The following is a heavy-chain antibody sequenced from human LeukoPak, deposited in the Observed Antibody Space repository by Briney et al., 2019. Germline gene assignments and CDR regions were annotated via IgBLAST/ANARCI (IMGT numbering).Heavy chain of an antibody. CDR3: AREFSGTSIAARVFDS. Sequence: SETLSLTCTVSGGSITSYYWSYIRQPAGKGLEWIGRIHTSGSTNYNPSLKSRVTMSVDTSRNQFSLKLSSVTAADTAIYYCAREFSGTSIAARVFDSWGQGTLVTVSS. V-gene: IGHV4-4*07. CDR2: IHTSGST. CDR1: GGSITSYY. D-gene: IGHD6-6*01. J-gene: IGHJ4*02.